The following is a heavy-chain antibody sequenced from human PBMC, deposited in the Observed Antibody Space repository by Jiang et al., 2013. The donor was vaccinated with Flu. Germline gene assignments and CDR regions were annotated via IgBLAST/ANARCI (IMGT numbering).Heavy chain of an antibody. CDR3: AASLYYYDSSGYPAYFDL. Sequence: SGAEVKKSGSSVKVSCKTSGATFSNYAISWLRQAPGQGLEWMGGITPIFGTANYAQKFQGRVTITADISTSTAYMELSSLRSEDTAVYYCAASLYYYDSSGYPAYFDLWGLAPWSLSPQ. V-gene: IGHV1-69*06. CDR2: ITPIFGTA. CDR1: GATFSNYA. D-gene: IGHD3-22*01. J-gene: IGHJ2*01.